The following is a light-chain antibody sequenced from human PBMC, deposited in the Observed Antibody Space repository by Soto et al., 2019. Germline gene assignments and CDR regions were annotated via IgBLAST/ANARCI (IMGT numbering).Light chain of an antibody. CDR2: QVS. CDR1: SSDLTIYHC. J-gene: IGLJ1*01. CDR3: CSYTYSSNYD. Sequence: QSALTHPASVSGSPGQSITISRSGTSSDLTIYHCVSCYQRHPGKAHICMIYQVSNRRSGVCNRFSGSRSRNKASPTISALQAEEEAAYYCCSYTYSSNYDLGTGTKVTAL. V-gene: IGLV2-14*01.